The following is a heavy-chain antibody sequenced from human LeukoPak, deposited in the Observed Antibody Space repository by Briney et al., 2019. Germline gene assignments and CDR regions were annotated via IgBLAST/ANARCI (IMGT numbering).Heavy chain of an antibody. J-gene: IGHJ4*02. Sequence: PGGSLRLSCAVSGFAFSDYGMHWVRQAPGKGLEWVAVISYDGSSAYYADSVKGRFTISRDNSKNTLYLQMYSLRAEDTAVYYCAKSNSGWYVPPSDWGQGTLVTVSS. CDR3: AKSNSGWYVPPSD. CDR1: GFAFSDYG. CDR2: ISYDGSSA. V-gene: IGHV3-30*18. D-gene: IGHD6-19*01.